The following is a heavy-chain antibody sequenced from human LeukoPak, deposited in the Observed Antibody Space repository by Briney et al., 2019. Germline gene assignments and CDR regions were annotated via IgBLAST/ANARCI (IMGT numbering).Heavy chain of an antibody. CDR2: INPNSGGT. J-gene: IGHJ4*02. V-gene: IGHV1-2*06. Sequence: ASVKVSCTASGYTFIDYYIHWVRQAPGQGLEWMGRINPNSGGTNYAQKFQGRVTMTRDTSISTAYMEVSRLTSNDTAVYYCARGGVAGYRLIFDYWGQGTLVTVSS. CDR3: ARGGVAGYRLIFDY. D-gene: IGHD6-19*01. CDR1: GYTFIDYY.